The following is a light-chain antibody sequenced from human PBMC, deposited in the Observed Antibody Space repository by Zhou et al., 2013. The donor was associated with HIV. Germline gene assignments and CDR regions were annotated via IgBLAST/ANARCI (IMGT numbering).Light chain of an antibody. J-gene: IGKJ1*01. V-gene: IGKV1-27*01. CDR2: ATS. CDR3: QNYRSGART. Sequence: DIQMTQSPSSLSASLGDRVTIACRASQGISDFLAWYQQKPGNIPNLLIYATSTLHSGVSSRFSGSGSGTDFTLTISDLQPEDVGTYYCQNYRSGARTFGPGTKVELK. CDR1: QGISDF.